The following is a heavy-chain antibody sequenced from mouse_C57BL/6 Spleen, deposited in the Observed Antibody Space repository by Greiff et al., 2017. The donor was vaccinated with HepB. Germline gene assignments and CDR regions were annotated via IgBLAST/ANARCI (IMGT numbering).Heavy chain of an antibody. CDR1: GYAFSSSW. J-gene: IGHJ3*01. D-gene: IGHD2-4*01. Sequence: VKLQESGPELVKPGASVKISCKASGYAFSSSWMNWVKQRPGKGLEWIGRIYPGDGDTNYNGKFKGKATLTADKSSSTAYMQLSSLTSEDSAVYFCAEGLRGFAYWGQGTLVTVSA. CDR2: IYPGDGDT. V-gene: IGHV1-82*01. CDR3: AEGLRGFAY.